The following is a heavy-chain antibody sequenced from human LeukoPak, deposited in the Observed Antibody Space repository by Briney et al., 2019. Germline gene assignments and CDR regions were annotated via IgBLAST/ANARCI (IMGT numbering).Heavy chain of an antibody. Sequence: ASVKVSCKASGGTFSSYTISWVRQAPGQGLELMGRIIPILGIANYAQKFQGRVTIHADKSTSTAYMELSSLRSEDTAVYYCASSSSGNFDYWGQGTLVTVSS. J-gene: IGHJ4*02. D-gene: IGHD3-22*01. CDR2: IIPILGIA. V-gene: IGHV1-69*02. CDR3: ASSSSGNFDY. CDR1: GGTFSSYT.